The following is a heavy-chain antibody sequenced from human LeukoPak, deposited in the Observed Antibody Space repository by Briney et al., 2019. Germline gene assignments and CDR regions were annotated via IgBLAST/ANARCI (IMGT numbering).Heavy chain of an antibody. D-gene: IGHD2-21*01. CDR2: IKHDGIEM. CDR1: GFSFSNYW. V-gene: IGHV3-7*01. J-gene: IGHJ5*02. CDR3: ARDNGMIGRFDP. Sequence: GGSLRLSCAASGFSFSNYWMSWVRQAPGKGLEWVANIKHDGIEMNYADSVKGRFTISRDNAKNSLYLQMNSLRAEDTAVYYCARDNGMIGRFDPWGQGTLVTVSS.